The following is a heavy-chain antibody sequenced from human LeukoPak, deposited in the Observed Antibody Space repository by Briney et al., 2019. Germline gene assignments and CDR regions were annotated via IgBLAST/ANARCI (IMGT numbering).Heavy chain of an antibody. CDR2: IIPIFGTA. CDR1: GGTFSSYA. D-gene: IGHD3-22*01. CDR3: ARTYYYDSSGYLTTSYYFDY. J-gene: IGHJ4*02. V-gene: IGHV1-69*13. Sequence: SVKVSCKASGGTFSSYAISWVRQAPGQGLEWMGGIIPIFGTANYAQKFQGRVTITADESTSTAYMELSSLRSEDTAVYYCARTYYYDSSGYLTTSYYFDYWGQGTLVTVSS.